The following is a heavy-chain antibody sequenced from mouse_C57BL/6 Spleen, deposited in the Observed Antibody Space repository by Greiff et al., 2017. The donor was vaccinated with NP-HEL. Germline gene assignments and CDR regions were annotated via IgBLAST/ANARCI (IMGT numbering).Heavy chain of an antibody. Sequence: QVQLQQPGAELARPGASVKLSCKASGYTFTSYGISWVKQRTGQGLEWIGEIYPRSGNTYYNEKFKGKATLTADKSSSTAYMELRSLTSEDSAVYFCARGAVVAHYYAMDYWGQGTSVTVSS. J-gene: IGHJ4*01. CDR1: GYTFTSYG. CDR2: IYPRSGNT. V-gene: IGHV1-81*01. D-gene: IGHD1-1*01. CDR3: ARGAVVAHYYAMDY.